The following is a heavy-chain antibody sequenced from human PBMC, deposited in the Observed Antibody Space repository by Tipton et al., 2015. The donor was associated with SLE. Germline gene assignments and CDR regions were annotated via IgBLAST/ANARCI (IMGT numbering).Heavy chain of an antibody. J-gene: IGHJ4*02. CDR3: AREVHFFDY. V-gene: IGHV4-59*01. Sequence: LRLSCTVSGGSISSYYWTWIRQPPGKELEWIGYIYYSGSTDYNPSLKSRVTIPIDTSKNQFSLKLSSVTAADTAVYYCAREVHFFDYWGQGTLVTVSS. CDR2: IYYSGST. CDR1: GGSISSYY.